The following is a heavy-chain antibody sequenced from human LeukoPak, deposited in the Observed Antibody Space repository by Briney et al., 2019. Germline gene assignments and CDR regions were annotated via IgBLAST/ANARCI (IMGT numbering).Heavy chain of an antibody. V-gene: IGHV4-59*08. CDR2: VHYSGST. D-gene: IGHD1/OR15-1a*01. J-gene: IGHJ4*02. CDR3: ARRATTGPPYYLDY. CDR1: EASFSSYY. Sequence: KPSETLSLTCTVSEASFSSYYCSWIRQPPGKGLEWIGYVHYSGSTNYNPSLKSRVTVSVDTPKNVCSLKLSSVTAADTAVYFCARRATTGPPYYLDYCGQGTPVTVSS.